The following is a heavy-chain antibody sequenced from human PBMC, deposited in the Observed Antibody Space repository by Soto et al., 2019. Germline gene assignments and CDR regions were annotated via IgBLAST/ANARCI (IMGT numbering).Heavy chain of an antibody. J-gene: IGHJ6*02. CDR2: IWYDGSNK. CDR1: GFTFSSYG. CDR3: ARDQLRELHIVVVPAALTYGMDV. V-gene: IGHV3-33*01. D-gene: IGHD2-2*01. Sequence: GGSLRLSCAASGFTFSSYGMHWVRQAPGKGLEWVAVIWYDGSNKYYADSVKGRFTISRDNSKNTLYLQMNSLRAEDTAVYYCARDQLRELHIVVVPAALTYGMDVWGQGTTVTVSS.